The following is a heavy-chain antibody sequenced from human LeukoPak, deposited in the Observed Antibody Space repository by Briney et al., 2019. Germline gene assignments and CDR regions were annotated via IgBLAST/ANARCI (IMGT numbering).Heavy chain of an antibody. V-gene: IGHV3-48*03. D-gene: IGHD2-2*01. Sequence: PGGSLRLSCAASGFMFSSYEMNWVRQAPGKGLEWVSYISSSSTIYYAESVKGRFTISRDNAKNSLYLQMNSLRAEDTAVYYCARRCISSSCYDYWGQGILVAVSS. CDR1: GFMFSSYE. CDR2: ISSSSTI. J-gene: IGHJ4*02. CDR3: ARRCISSSCYDY.